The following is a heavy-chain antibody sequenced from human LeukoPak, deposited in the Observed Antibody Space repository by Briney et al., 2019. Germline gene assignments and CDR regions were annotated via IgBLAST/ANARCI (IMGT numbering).Heavy chain of an antibody. Sequence: SETLSLTCAVYGGSFSGYYWSWIRQPPGKGLEWIGEINHSGSTNYNPSLKSRVTISVDTSKNQFSLKLSSVTAADTAVYYCARDRWIAAQPANWFDPWGQGTLVTVSS. CDR2: INHSGST. D-gene: IGHD6-13*01. J-gene: IGHJ5*02. CDR3: ARDRWIAAQPANWFDP. CDR1: GGSFSGYY. V-gene: IGHV4-34*01.